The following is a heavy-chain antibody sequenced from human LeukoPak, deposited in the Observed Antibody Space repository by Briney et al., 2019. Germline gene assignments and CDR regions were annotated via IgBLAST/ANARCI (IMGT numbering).Heavy chain of an antibody. CDR3: ASLSGPMWFGMDV. D-gene: IGHD1-26*01. CDR1: GGTFSSYA. CDR2: IIPIFGTA. Sequence: SVKVSCKASGGTFSSYAISWVRQAPGQGLEWVGGIIPIFGTANYAQKFQGRVTITADESTSTAYMELSSLRSEDTAVYYCASLSGPMWFGMDVWGQGTTVTASS. J-gene: IGHJ6*02. V-gene: IGHV1-69*13.